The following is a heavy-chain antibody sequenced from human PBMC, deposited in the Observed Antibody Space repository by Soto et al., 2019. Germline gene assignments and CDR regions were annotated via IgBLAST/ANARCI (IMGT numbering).Heavy chain of an antibody. V-gene: IGHV3-53*01. J-gene: IGHJ6*02. CDR2: IYSEGTP. Sequence: GGSLRLSCAASGFTVGSNYMSWVRQAPGKGLEWVSVIYSEGTPYYADSVKGRFTISRENSNNTLYLHMNNLRAEDTAVYYCARSTYYDTFTGYYYYYAMDLWGQGTTVTVS. CDR1: GFTVGSNY. D-gene: IGHD3-9*01. CDR3: ARSTYYDTFTGYYYYYAMDL.